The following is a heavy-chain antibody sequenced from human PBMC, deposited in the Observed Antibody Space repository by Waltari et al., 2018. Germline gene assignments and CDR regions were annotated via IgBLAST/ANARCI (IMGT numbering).Heavy chain of an antibody. CDR1: GGTFSSYA. CDR3: ARRLRWLPYYFDD. J-gene: IGHJ4*02. D-gene: IGHD5-12*01. Sequence: QVQLVQSGAEVKKPGSSVNVSCKASGGTFSSYAISWVRQAPGQGLEWMGGIIPIFGTANYAQKFQGRFTITADKSTSTAYMELGSLRSEDSAVYYCARRLRWLPYYFDDWGRGTLVTVSS. V-gene: IGHV1-69*06. CDR2: IIPIFGTA.